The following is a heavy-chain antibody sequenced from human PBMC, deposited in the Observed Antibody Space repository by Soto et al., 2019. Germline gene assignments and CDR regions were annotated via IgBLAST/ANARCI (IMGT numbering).Heavy chain of an antibody. Sequence: GWSLRLSCAASGFTFSSYAMSWVLQATGKGLEWVSAISGSGGSTYYADSVKGLFTISRDNSKNTLYLQMKSLRAEDTDVYYCAKDTPRYFLVYYGMYVWGQGTTVTVSS. CDR2: ISGSGGST. J-gene: IGHJ6*02. V-gene: IGHV3-23*01. D-gene: IGHD3-9*01. CDR1: GFTFSSYA. CDR3: AKDTPRYFLVYYGMYV.